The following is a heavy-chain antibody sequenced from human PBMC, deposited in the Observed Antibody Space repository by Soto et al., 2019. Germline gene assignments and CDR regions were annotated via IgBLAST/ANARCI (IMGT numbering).Heavy chain of an antibody. CDR3: ARVAHYDFWSGYYRTPYGMDV. J-gene: IGHJ6*02. CDR2: INHLGST. D-gene: IGHD3-3*01. Sequence: PSETLSLTCGVHGGSASGYYWTWIRQAPGKGLEWIGEINHLGSTSYNPSLQSRLTISVDMSKNQISLKLSSVTAADTAVYYCARVAHYDFWSGYYRTPYGMDVWGQGTTVTVSS. V-gene: IGHV4-34*01. CDR1: GGSASGYY.